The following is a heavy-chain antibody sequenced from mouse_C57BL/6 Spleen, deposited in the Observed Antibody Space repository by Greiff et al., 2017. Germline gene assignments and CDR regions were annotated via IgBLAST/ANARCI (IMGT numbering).Heavy chain of an antibody. V-gene: IGHV1-78*01. D-gene: IGHD1-1*01. CDR2: IYPRDGST. CDR1: GYTFTDHT. J-gene: IGHJ1*03. CDR3: ARGGYYGSSYWYFDV. Sequence: QVQLKQSDAELVKPGASVKISCKASGYTFTDHTIHWMKQRPGQGLEWIGYIYPRDGSTKYNEKFKGKATLTVDKSSSTAYMQLNSLTSEDAAVYFCARGGYYGSSYWYFDVWGTGTTVTVSS.